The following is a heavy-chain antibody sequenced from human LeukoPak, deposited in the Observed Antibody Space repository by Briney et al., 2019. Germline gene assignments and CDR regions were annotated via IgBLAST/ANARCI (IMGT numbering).Heavy chain of an antibody. J-gene: IGHJ4*02. CDR1: GFAFSSYW. V-gene: IGHV3-7*01. D-gene: IGHD6-6*01. CDR2: IKQDGSEK. CDR3: ARDSRSSPNLDY. Sequence: PGGSLRLSCAASGFAFSSYWMSWVRQAPGKGLEWVASIKQDGSEKYYVDSVKGRFTISRDNAKNSLYLQMNSLRAEDTAVYYCARDSRSSPNLDYWGQGTLVTVSS.